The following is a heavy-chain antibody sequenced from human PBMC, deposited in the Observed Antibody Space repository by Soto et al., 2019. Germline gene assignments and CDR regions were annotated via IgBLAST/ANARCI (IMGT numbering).Heavy chain of an antibody. D-gene: IGHD6-13*01. J-gene: IGHJ5*02. Sequence: QVQLVQSGAEVKKPGASVKVSCKASGYTFTSYGISWVRQAPGQGLEWMGWISAYNGNTNYAQKLQGRVTMTTDTSTSTANMELRSLRSDDTAVYYCARDPYSSSWYVANWFDPWGQGTLVTVSS. CDR2: ISAYNGNT. CDR3: ARDPYSSSWYVANWFDP. CDR1: GYTFTSYG. V-gene: IGHV1-18*01.